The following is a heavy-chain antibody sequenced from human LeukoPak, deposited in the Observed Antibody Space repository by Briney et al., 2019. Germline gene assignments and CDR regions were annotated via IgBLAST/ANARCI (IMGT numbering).Heavy chain of an antibody. CDR1: GFTFSDYY. CDR3: ARTYSSSWYCYFDY. Sequence: GGSLRLSCAASGFTFSDYYMSWIRQAPGKGLEWVSYISGSGATIYYADSVKGLFTISRDNAKNSLYLQMNSLRAEDTAVYHCARTYSSSWYCYFDYWGQGTLVTVSS. V-gene: IGHV3-11*04. CDR2: ISGSGATI. J-gene: IGHJ4*02. D-gene: IGHD6-13*01.